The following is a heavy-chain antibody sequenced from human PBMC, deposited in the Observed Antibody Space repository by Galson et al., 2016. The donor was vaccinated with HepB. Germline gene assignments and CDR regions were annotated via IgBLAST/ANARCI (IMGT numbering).Heavy chain of an antibody. V-gene: IGHV3-9*01. Sequence: SLRLSCAASGFTFADSAMHWVRQVPGKGLEWVSGISWNSGSKGYAESVKGRFTISRDNAKNSLYLQMNSLRAEDTALYYCARSPRWLLLFEDWGQGTLVTVSS. CDR3: ARSPRWLLLFED. CDR1: GFTFADSA. CDR2: ISWNSGSK. J-gene: IGHJ4*02. D-gene: IGHD6-19*01.